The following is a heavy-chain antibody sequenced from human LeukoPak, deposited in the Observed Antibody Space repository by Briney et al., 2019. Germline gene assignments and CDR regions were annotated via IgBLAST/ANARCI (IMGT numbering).Heavy chain of an antibody. D-gene: IGHD4-17*01. CDR1: GGSFSGYY. J-gene: IGHJ4*02. CDR3: ARHKSSTVTWAFDY. Sequence: SETLFLTCAVYGGSFSGYYWSWIRQPPGKGLEWIGYIYYSGSTNYNPSLKSRVTISVDTSKNQFSLKLSSVTAADTAVYYCARHKSSTVTWAFDYWGQGTLVTVSS. CDR2: IYYSGST. V-gene: IGHV4-59*08.